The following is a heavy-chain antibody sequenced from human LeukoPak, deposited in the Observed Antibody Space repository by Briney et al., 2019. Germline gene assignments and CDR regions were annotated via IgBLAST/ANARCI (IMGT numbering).Heavy chain of an antibody. CDR2: IYYSGST. CDR3: ARPSLDYGGIDAFDF. CDR1: GGSISTYY. J-gene: IGHJ3*01. Sequence: PSETLSLTCTVTGGSISTYYWSWIRQPPGKGLEWIGFIYYSGSTNYNPSLKSRVTISVDTSKNQFSLKLSSVTAADTAVYYCARPSLDYGGIDAFDFWGQGTLVTVSS. V-gene: IGHV4-59*08. D-gene: IGHD4-23*01.